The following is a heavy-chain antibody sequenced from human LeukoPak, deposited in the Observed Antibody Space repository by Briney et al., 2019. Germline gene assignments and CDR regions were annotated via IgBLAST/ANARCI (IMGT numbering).Heavy chain of an antibody. V-gene: IGHV1-8*01. CDR2: MNPNSGNT. Sequence: ASVKVSCKASGYTFTSYDINWVRQATGQGLEWMGWMNPNSGNTGYAQKFQGRVTMARNTSISTAYMELSSLRSEDTAVYYCARGDVVPAATKDAFDIWGQGTMVTVSS. J-gene: IGHJ3*02. CDR3: ARGDVVPAATKDAFDI. CDR1: GYTFTSYD. D-gene: IGHD2-2*01.